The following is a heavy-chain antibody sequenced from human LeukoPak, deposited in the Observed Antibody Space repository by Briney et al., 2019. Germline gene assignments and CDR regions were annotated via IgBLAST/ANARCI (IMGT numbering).Heavy chain of an antibody. Sequence: GGSLRLSCAASGFTFSSYSMNWVRQAPGKGLEWVSYISSSGSTIYYADSVKGRFTISRDNAKNSLYLQMNSLRAEDTAIYYCARPQTYYYGSGSYYDYWGQGTLVTVSS. CDR2: ISSSGSTI. CDR1: GFTFSSYS. D-gene: IGHD3-10*01. J-gene: IGHJ4*02. V-gene: IGHV3-48*04. CDR3: ARPQTYYYGSGSYYDY.